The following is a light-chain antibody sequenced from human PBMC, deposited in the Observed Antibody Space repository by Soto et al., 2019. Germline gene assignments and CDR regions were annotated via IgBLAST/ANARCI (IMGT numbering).Light chain of an antibody. V-gene: IGLV1-40*01. J-gene: IGLJ1*01. CDR1: SSSIGAVYD. Sequence: QSVLTQPPSVSGAPGQRVTISCTGSSSSIGAVYDVHWYQQLPGTAPKLLIYGNSNRPSGIPDRFSGSRSGTSASLAITGLQAEDEADYYCQSYDSSLSALFGTGTKVTV. CDR3: QSYDSSLSAL. CDR2: GNS.